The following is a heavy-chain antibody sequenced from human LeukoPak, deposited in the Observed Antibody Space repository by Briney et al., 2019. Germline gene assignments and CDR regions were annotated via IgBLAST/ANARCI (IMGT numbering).Heavy chain of an antibody. J-gene: IGHJ4*02. D-gene: IGHD3-3*01. Sequence: ASVKVSCKASGYTFTGYYMPWVRQAPGQRLEWMGWINAGNGKTKYSQEFQGRVTITRDTSASTAYMELSSLKSEDMAVYYCARANYDLWSGYYNFDYWGQGTLVTVSS. CDR2: INAGNGKT. V-gene: IGHV1-3*03. CDR1: GYTFTGYY. CDR3: ARANYDLWSGYYNFDY.